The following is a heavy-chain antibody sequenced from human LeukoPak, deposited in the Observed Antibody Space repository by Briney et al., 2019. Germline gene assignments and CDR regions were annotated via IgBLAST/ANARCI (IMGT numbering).Heavy chain of an antibody. CDR1: GFTFSDYA. D-gene: IGHD2-2*01. CDR2: ISGSGVST. V-gene: IGHV3-23*01. J-gene: IGHJ4*02. Sequence: WGSLRLSCAASGFTFSDYAMSWVRQAPEKGLEWVSAISGSGVSTSFSDYYLDSVKGRSTISRDNSKNTLYLQMNSLRAEDTTVYYCAKDAGGGLCYFDYWGQGTLVTVSS. CDR3: AKDAGGGLCYFDY.